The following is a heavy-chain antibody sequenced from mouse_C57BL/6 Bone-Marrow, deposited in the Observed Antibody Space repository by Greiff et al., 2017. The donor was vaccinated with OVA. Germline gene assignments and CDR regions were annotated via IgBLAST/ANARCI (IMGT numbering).Heavy chain of an antibody. J-gene: IGHJ3*01. V-gene: IGHV5-4*01. Sequence: EVKVEESGGGLVKPGGSLKLSCAASGFTFSSYAMSWVRQTPEKRLEWVATISDGGSYTYYPDNVKGRFTISRDNAKNNLYLQMSHLKSEDTAMYYCARERISTMITTAWFAYWGQGTLVTVSA. D-gene: IGHD2-4*01. CDR2: ISDGGSYT. CDR3: ARERISTMITTAWFAY. CDR1: GFTFSSYA.